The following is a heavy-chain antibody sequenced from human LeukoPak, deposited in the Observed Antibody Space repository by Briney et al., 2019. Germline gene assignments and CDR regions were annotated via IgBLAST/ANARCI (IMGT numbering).Heavy chain of an antibody. CDR3: ARDSYDYVWGSYRYDEYFQH. Sequence: GGTLRLSCAASGFTFSSYGMNWVRQAPGKGLEWISGISPSGGGTYYADFVKGRFTISRDDSKNTLYLQMNSLRAEDTAVYYCARDSYDYVWGSYRYDEYFQHWGQGTLVTVSS. D-gene: IGHD3-16*02. CDR1: GFTFSSYG. J-gene: IGHJ1*01. CDR2: ISPSGGGT. V-gene: IGHV3-23*01.